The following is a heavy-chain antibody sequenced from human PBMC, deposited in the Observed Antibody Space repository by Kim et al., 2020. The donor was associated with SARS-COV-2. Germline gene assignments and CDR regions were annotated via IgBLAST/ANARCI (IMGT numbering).Heavy chain of an antibody. CDR1: GFPFSSYD. J-gene: IGHJ4*02. CDR3: TRTRAYCGGDCYFDY. CDR2: IGTTTDT. D-gene: IGHD2-21*02. Sequence: GGSLRLSCAASGFPFSSYDMHWVRQTPGKGLEWVSTIGTTTDTYYADSVKGRFTISREDTKNSLFLQLNSLIAGDTAVYFCTRTRAYCGGDCYFDYWGQGILVTVSS. V-gene: IGHV3-13*04.